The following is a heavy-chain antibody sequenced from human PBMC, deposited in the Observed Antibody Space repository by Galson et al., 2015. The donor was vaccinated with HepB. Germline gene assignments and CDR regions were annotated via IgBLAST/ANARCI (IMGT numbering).Heavy chain of an antibody. D-gene: IGHD3-3*01. V-gene: IGHV1-18*01. CDR1: GYTFPSYG. CDR3: ARDGFLEWAGLDYLWYYMDV. J-gene: IGHJ6*03. Sequence: QSGAEVTKPGASVKVSCKASGYTFPSYGISWVRQAPGQGLEWMGWISAYNGKINYAEKFQGRVTMTTDTSTSTAYMELRSLRSDDTAVYYCARDGFLEWAGLDYLWYYMDVCGKGTTVTVSS. CDR2: ISAYNGKI.